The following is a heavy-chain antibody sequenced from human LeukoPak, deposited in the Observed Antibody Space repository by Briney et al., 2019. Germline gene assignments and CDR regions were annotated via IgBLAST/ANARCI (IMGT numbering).Heavy chain of an antibody. CDR3: ARGRANYDSTGYYY. CDR2: IYSSGST. J-gene: IGHJ4*02. CDR1: GGSINSYY. D-gene: IGHD3-22*01. Sequence: SETLSLTCSVSGGSINSYYWTWIRQPPGKGLEWIGYIYSSGSTKYNPSLKSRVTITIDTSKSQFSLKLSSVTAADTAVYYCARGRANYDSTGYYYWGQGILVTVSS. V-gene: IGHV4-59*01.